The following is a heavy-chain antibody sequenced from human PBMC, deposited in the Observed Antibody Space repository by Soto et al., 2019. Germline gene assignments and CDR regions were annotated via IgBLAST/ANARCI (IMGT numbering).Heavy chain of an antibody. CDR3: ARRKRYFDYSMDV. D-gene: IGHD3-9*01. V-gene: IGHV5-10-1*01. Sequence: GEALKISCKGSGYSFTSYWISWVRQMPGKGLEWMGRIDPSDSYTNYSPSFQGHVTISADKSISTAYLQWSSLKASDTAMYYCARRKRYFDYSMDVWGQGTTVTVSS. J-gene: IGHJ6*02. CDR1: GYSFTSYW. CDR2: IDPSDSYT.